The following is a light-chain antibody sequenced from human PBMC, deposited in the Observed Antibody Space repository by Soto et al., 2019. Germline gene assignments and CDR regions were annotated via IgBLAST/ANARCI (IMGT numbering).Light chain of an antibody. CDR2: LDSDGSH. CDR3: QTWGTGTWV. J-gene: IGLJ3*02. V-gene: IGLV4-69*01. Sequence: QLVLTQSPSASASLGASVKLTCTLSSGHSSYAIAWHQQQPEKGPRHLMKLDSDGSHSKGDGIPDRFSGSSSGAERYLTISSLQSEDEADYYCQTWGTGTWVFGGGTKLTVL. CDR1: SGHSSYA.